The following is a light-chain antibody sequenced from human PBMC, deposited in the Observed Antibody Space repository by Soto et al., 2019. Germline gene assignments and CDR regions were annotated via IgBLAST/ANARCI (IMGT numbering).Light chain of an antibody. J-gene: IGKJ2*01. CDR1: QNIRTY. CDR3: QQGHSTPYT. V-gene: IGKV1-39*01. CDR2: SAS. Sequence: DIQMTQSPSSLSASVGDSVTITCRASQNIRTYLNWYQQKPGRAPKLLIHSASALPSGVPSRFSGSGSGTEFTLTMSGLQPEDFATYYCQQGHSTPYTFGQGPRWIS.